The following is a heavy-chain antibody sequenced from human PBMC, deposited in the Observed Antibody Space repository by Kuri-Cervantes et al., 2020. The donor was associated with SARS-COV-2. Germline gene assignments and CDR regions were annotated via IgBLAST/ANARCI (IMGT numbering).Heavy chain of an antibody. J-gene: IGHJ6*03. CDR1: GFTFSSYA. Sequence: GESLKISCAASGFTFSSYAMHWVRQAPGKGLEWVAVISYDGSNKYYADSVKGRFTISRDNSKNTLYLQMNSLRAEDTAVYYCARVVAYCGGDCYYMDVWGKETTVTVSS. CDR3: ARVVAYCGGDCYYMDV. CDR2: ISYDGSNK. D-gene: IGHD2-21*01. V-gene: IGHV3-30-3*01.